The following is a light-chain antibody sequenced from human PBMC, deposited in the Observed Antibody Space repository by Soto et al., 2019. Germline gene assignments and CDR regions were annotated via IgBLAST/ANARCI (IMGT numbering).Light chain of an antibody. CDR2: DAS. CDR1: QSVGTY. CDR3: QQRTNWPPLT. Sequence: EIVLTQSPVTLSLSPGERATLSCRASQSVGTYLAWYQQKPGQAPRLLIYDASNRATGIPARFSGSGSGTDFTLTISGLEPEDFAVYYCQQRTNWPPLTFGGGTKVEIK. J-gene: IGKJ4*01. V-gene: IGKV3-11*01.